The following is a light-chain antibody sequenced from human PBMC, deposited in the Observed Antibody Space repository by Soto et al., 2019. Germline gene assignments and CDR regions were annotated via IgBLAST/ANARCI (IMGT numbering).Light chain of an antibody. CDR2: EVS. CDR3: SSYTSSSSYV. CDR1: SSDVGGYNY. V-gene: IGLV2-14*01. J-gene: IGLJ1*01. Sequence: QSALAQPASVSWSPGQSLTMSCTGTSSDVGGYNYVSLYQQHPGKAPRLIIYEVSNRPSGVSNRFSGSKSGNTASLTISGLQAEDEAHYYCSSYTSSSSYVFGTGTKVTVL.